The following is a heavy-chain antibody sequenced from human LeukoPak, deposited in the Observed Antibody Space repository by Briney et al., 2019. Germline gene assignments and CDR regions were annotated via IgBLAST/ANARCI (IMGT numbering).Heavy chain of an antibody. CDR2: FDPEDGET. V-gene: IGHV1-24*01. CDR1: GYTLTELA. Sequence: ASVKLSCNVSGYTLTELAMHWVRQAPGQGLGWMGGFDPEDGETIYAQKFQGRVTMTEDTSTDTDYMELSSLRSEDTAVYYCATSEYNWFDPWGQGTLVTVSS. CDR3: ATSEYNWFDP. J-gene: IGHJ5*02.